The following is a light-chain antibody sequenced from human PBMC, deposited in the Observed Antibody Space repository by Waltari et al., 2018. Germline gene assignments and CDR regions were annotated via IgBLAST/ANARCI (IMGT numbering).Light chain of an antibody. CDR3: QQHGTLPAT. CDR1: QSVGSSS. CDR2: CAS. J-gene: IGKJ1*01. V-gene: IGKV3-20*01. Sequence: EIVLTQSPGTASLSPGERVTLSCRASQSVGSSSLAWYQQKPGQAPRLVIYCASRRATGIPDRFSGSGSGTDFSLTISRLEPEDFAVYYCQQHGTLPATFGQGTKVEIK.